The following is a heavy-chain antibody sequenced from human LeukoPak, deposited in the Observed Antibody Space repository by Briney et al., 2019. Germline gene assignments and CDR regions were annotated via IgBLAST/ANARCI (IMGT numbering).Heavy chain of an antibody. V-gene: IGHV1-8*01. CDR2: MNPNSGNT. D-gene: IGHD3-3*01. CDR3: ARGGGYDFWSGYFDTYYYYYYGMDV. J-gene: IGHJ6*02. CDR1: GYTFTSYD. Sequence: ASVKVSCKASGYTFTSYDINWMRQAAGQGLEWMGWMNPNSGNTGYAQKFQGRVTMTRNTSISTAYMELSSLRSEDTAVYYCARGGGYDFWSGYFDTYYYYYYGMDVWGQGTTVTVSS.